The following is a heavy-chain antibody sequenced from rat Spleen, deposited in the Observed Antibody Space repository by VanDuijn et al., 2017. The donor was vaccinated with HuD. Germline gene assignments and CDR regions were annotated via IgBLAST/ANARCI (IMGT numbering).Heavy chain of an antibody. CDR2: ISYDGSST. J-gene: IGHJ2*01. CDR3: AQLLTGGYFDY. D-gene: IGHD5-1*01. Sequence: ISYDGSSTYYRDSVKGRFTISRDNAKSTLYLQMDSLRSDDTATYYCAQLLTGGYFDYWGQGVMVTVSS. V-gene: IGHV5-29*01.